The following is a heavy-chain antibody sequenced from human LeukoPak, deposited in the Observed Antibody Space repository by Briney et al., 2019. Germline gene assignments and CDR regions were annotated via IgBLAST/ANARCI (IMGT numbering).Heavy chain of an antibody. CDR3: ARAWLRLNPYFDY. D-gene: IGHD5-12*01. CDR2: MNPNSGGT. Sequence: GASVRVSCKASGYTFTDYYIHWVRHAPGQGLEWMAWMNPNSGGTSYAQKFQGRVAMTRDTSISTSYMELSRLRSDDTAVYYCARAWLRLNPYFDYWGPGTLVTVSS. J-gene: IGHJ4*02. CDR1: GYTFTDYY. V-gene: IGHV1-2*02.